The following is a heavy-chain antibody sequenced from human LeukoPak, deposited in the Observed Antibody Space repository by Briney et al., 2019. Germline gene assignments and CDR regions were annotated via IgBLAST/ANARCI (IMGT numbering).Heavy chain of an antibody. Sequence: PSETLSLTCTVSGGSISSSSYYWGWIRQPPGKGLEWIGSIYLSGSTYYNPSLKSRVTISVDTSKNQFSLKLSSVTAADTAVYYCARAPGPGAYYYYMDVWGKGTTVTVSS. V-gene: IGHV4-39*07. J-gene: IGHJ6*03. CDR1: GGSISSSSYY. CDR3: ARAPGPGAYYYYMDV. CDR2: IYLSGST.